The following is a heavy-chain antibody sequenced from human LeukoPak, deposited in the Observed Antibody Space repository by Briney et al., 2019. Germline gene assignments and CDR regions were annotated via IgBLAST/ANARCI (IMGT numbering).Heavy chain of an antibody. Sequence: PGRSLRLSCAASGFTFSSYAMHWVRQAPGKGLEWVAVIPYDGSNKYYADSVKGRFTISRDNSKNTLYLQMNSLRAEDTAVYYCARGSRRFLEWLSHHYYYGMDVWGQGTTVTVSS. D-gene: IGHD3-3*01. CDR1: GFTFSSYA. V-gene: IGHV3-30-3*01. CDR2: IPYDGSNK. J-gene: IGHJ6*02. CDR3: ARGSRRFLEWLSHHYYYGMDV.